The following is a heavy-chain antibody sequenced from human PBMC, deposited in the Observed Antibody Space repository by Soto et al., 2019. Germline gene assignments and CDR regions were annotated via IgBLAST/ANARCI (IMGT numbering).Heavy chain of an antibody. CDR1: GGSISSYY. D-gene: IGHD3-10*01. J-gene: IGHJ5*02. CDR3: AREFGRSRGFGEFDP. Sequence: SETLSLTCTVSGGSISSYYWSWIRQPPGKGLEWIGYIYYSGSTNYNPSLKSRVTISVDTSKNQFSLKLSSVTAADTAVYYCAREFGRSRGFGEFDPWGQGTLVTVSS. CDR2: IYYSGST. V-gene: IGHV4-59*01.